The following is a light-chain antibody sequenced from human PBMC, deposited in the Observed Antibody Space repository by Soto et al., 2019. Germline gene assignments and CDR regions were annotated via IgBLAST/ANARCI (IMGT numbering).Light chain of an antibody. J-gene: IGKJ1*01. CDR3: QQYGSIPWT. CDR2: DAS. V-gene: IGKV3-20*01. Sequence: EIVLTQSTDTLSLSPGARATLSWRATESVVSNYLAWYQLKPGQAPRLLIYDASSRATGIPDRFSGSGSGTDFTLTISRLEPEDFAVYYCQQYGSIPWTFGQGTTVQ. CDR1: ESVVSNY.